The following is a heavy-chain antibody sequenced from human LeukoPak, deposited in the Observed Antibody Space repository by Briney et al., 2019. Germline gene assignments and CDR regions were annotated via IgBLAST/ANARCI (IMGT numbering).Heavy chain of an antibody. CDR1: GFTFSSYS. D-gene: IGHD1-1*01. Sequence: GGSLRLSCAASGFTFSSYSINWVRQAPGKGLEWISYISSSGSMYYADSVKGRFTISRDNAKNSLYLQMNSLRADDTAVYYCARKATAVDYWGQGTLVTVSS. V-gene: IGHV3-48*04. CDR3: ARKATAVDY. J-gene: IGHJ4*02. CDR2: ISSSGSM.